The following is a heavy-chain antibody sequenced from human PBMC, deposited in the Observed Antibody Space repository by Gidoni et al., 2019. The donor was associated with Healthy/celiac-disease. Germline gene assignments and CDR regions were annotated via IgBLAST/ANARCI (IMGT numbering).Heavy chain of an antibody. CDR3: ARGLYDFWSGYYLNLYYFDY. Sequence: EVQLVESGGGLVQPGGSLRLSCAASGFTFSSYSMNWVRQAPGKGLEWVSYISSSSSTIYYADSVKGRFTISRDNAKNSLYLQMNSLRDEDTAVYYCARGLYDFWSGYYLNLYYFDYWGQGTLVTVSS. J-gene: IGHJ4*02. CDR2: ISSSSSTI. V-gene: IGHV3-48*02. D-gene: IGHD3-3*01. CDR1: GFTFSSYS.